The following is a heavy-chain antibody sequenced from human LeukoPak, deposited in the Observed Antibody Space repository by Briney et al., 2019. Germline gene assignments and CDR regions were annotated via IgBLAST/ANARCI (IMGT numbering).Heavy chain of an antibody. CDR2: ISGSSSYI. D-gene: IGHD5-24*01. CDR1: GFTFSSYS. V-gene: IGHV3-21*01. J-gene: IGHJ3*02. Sequence: GRSLRLSCAASGFTFSSYSLNWVRQAPGKGLEWVSFISGSSSYIYYADSVKGRFTISRDNAKNSLYLQMNSLRAEDTAVYYCARARMATGYSTDAFDIWGQGTMVTVPS. CDR3: ARARMATGYSTDAFDI.